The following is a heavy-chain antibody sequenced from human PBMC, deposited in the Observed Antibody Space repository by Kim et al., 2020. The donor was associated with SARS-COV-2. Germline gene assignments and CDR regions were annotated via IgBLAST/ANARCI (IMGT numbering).Heavy chain of an antibody. J-gene: IGHJ6*02. CDR2: IYYSGST. V-gene: IGHV4-39*02. CDR3: ARETHDYYYYGMDV. Sequence: SETLSLTCTVSGGSISSSSYYWGWIRQPPGKGLEWIGSIYYSGSTYYNPSLKSRVTISVDTSKNQFSLKLSSVTAADTAVYYCARETHDYYYYGMDVWAKGPRSPSP. CDR1: GGSISSSSYY.